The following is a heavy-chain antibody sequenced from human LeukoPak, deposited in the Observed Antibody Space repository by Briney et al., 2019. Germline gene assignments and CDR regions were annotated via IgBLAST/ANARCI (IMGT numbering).Heavy chain of an antibody. CDR1: GGSISSSSYY. V-gene: IGHV4-39*02. Sequence: SETLSLTCTVSGGSISSSSYYWGWIRQPPGKGLEWIGSIYYSGSTYYNPSLKSRVTISVDTSKNQFSLKLSSVTAADTAVYYCARESGPKEGVRGLDYWGQGTLVTVSS. CDR3: ARESGPKEGVRGLDY. D-gene: IGHD3-10*01. J-gene: IGHJ4*02. CDR2: IYYSGST.